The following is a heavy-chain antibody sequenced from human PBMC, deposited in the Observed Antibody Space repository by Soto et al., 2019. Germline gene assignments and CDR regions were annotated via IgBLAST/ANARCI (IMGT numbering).Heavy chain of an antibody. CDR3: ARRAPGTYGDY. CDR1: GFTFSSYA. V-gene: IGHV3-23*01. J-gene: IGHJ4*02. D-gene: IGHD1-26*01. CDR2: ISGSGDST. Sequence: GGSLRLSCAASGFTFSSYAMNWVRQAPGKGLEWVSVISGSGDSTYYADSVKGRFTISRDNSKNTLYLQMNSLRAEDTAVYYCARRAPGTYGDYWGQGTLVTVSS.